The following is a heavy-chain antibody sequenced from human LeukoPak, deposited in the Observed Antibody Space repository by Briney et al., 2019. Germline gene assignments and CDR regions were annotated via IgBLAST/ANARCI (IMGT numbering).Heavy chain of an antibody. Sequence: EGSLRLSCAASGFTFSSYSMNWVRQAPGKGLEWVSSISSSSSYIYYADSVKGRFTISRDNAKNSLYLQMNSLRAEDTAVYYCARDLGSSTTMIVIWSEGGFDYWGQGTLVTVSS. CDR1: GFTFSSYS. D-gene: IGHD3-22*01. CDR2: ISSSSSYI. V-gene: IGHV3-21*01. J-gene: IGHJ4*02. CDR3: ARDLGSSTTMIVIWSEGGFDY.